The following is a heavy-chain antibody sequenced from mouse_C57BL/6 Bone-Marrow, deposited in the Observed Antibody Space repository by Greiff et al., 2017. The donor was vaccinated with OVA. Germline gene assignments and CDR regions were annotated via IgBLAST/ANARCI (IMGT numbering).Heavy chain of an antibody. J-gene: IGHJ1*03. D-gene: IGHD1-1*01. V-gene: IGHV3-8*01. CDR1: GYSITSDY. CDR2: ISYSGSN. Sequence: EVQLVESGPGLAKPSQTLSLTCSVTGYSITSDYWNWIRKFPGNKLEYMGYISYSGSNYYNPSLQSRIAITRDTSKNQYYLQLHSVTPDDTATYYCARWGYGSSHWYVDVWGTGTTVTVSS. CDR3: ARWGYGSSHWYVDV.